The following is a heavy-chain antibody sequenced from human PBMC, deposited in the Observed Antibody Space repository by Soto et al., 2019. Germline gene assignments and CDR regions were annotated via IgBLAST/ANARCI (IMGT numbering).Heavy chain of an antibody. Sequence: GGSLRLSCAASGFSFNTYGMYWVRQAPGKGLEWVAFISSNGYTKDYGDSMKGRFTISRENSKNTVSLQINSLGGDDTAVYYCAKDSVGANKNNWLDLWGQGTQVTVSS. CDR2: ISSNGYTK. V-gene: IGHV3-30*18. D-gene: IGHD1-26*01. J-gene: IGHJ5*02. CDR3: AKDSVGANKNNWLDL. CDR1: GFSFNTYG.